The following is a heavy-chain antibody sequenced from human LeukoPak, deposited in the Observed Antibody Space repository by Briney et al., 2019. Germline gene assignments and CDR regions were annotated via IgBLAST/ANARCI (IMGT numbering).Heavy chain of an antibody. CDR2: INHSGST. J-gene: IGHJ4*02. CDR3: ATSGPGFYGSGSRVPRPAAG. D-gene: IGHD3-10*01. Sequence: SETLSLTCAVYGGSFSGYYWSWIRQPPGKGLEWIGEINHSGSTNYNPSLKSRVTISVDTSKNQFSLKLSSVTAADTAVYYCATSGPGFYGSGSRVPRPAAGWGQGTLVTVSS. CDR1: GGSFSGYY. V-gene: IGHV4-34*01.